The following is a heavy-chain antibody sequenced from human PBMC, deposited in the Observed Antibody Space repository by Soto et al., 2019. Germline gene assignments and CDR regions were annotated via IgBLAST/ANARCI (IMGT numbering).Heavy chain of an antibody. Sequence: QVQLQESGPGLVKPSQTLSLTCTVSGGTISSGGYYWSWIRQHPGKGLEWIGYIYYSGSTYYNPSLKCRVTISVDTSKNQFSLKLSSVTAADTAVYYCARFPPDIEALAAGAFDIWGQGTMVTVSS. D-gene: IGHD6-25*01. CDR1: GGTISSGGYY. CDR2: IYYSGST. J-gene: IGHJ3*02. CDR3: ARFPPDIEALAAGAFDI. V-gene: IGHV4-31*03.